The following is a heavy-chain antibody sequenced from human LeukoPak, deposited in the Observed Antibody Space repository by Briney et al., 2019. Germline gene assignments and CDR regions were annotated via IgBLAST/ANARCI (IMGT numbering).Heavy chain of an antibody. V-gene: IGHV1-69*02. Sequence: SVKVSCKASGGTFSSYTISWVRQAPGQGLEWMGRIIPILGIANYAQKFQGRVTITADKSTSTAYMVLSSLGSEDTAVYYCAGHHDYGFDYWGQGTLVTVSS. CDR1: GGTFSSYT. CDR2: IIPILGIA. J-gene: IGHJ4*02. CDR3: AGHHDYGFDY. D-gene: IGHD4-17*01.